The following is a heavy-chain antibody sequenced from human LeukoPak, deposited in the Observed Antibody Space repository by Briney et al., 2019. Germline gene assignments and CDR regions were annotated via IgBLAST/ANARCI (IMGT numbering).Heavy chain of an antibody. J-gene: IGHJ4*02. CDR3: ARPSSSWYGALDS. CDR1: GFTFSNYW. CDR2: IEQDGSEK. V-gene: IGHV3-7*01. D-gene: IGHD6-13*01. Sequence: GGSLRLSXAASGFTFSNYWMNWVRQAPGKGLEWVANIEQDGSEKYYVDSVKGRFTISRDNAKNSLFVQMNSLRAEDTAVYYCARPSSSWYGALDSWGQGTLVTVSS.